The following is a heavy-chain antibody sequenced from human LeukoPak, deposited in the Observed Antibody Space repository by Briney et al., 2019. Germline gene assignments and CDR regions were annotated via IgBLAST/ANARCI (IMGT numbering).Heavy chain of an antibody. V-gene: IGHV1-24*01. CDR1: GYTLTELS. Sequence: ASVKVSCKVSGYTLTELSMHWVRQAPGKGLEWMGGFDPEDGETIYAQKFRGRVTMTEDTSTDTAYMELSSLRSEDTAVYYCATTGSSGSYYSDAFDIWGQGTMVTVSS. D-gene: IGHD3-10*01. CDR3: ATTGSSGSYYSDAFDI. CDR2: FDPEDGET. J-gene: IGHJ3*02.